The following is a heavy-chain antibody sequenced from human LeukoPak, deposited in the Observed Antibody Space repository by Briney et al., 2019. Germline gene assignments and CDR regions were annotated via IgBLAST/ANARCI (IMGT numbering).Heavy chain of an antibody. Sequence: ASVKVSCKASGYTFTSYGISWVRQAPGQGLEWMGWISAYNGNTNYAQKLQGRVTMTTDTSTSTAYMELRSLRSDDTAVYYCARDYDSSGYYYSGFDPWGQGTLVTVSS. J-gene: IGHJ5*02. V-gene: IGHV1-18*01. CDR3: ARDYDSSGYYYSGFDP. CDR1: GYTFTSYG. CDR2: ISAYNGNT. D-gene: IGHD3-22*01.